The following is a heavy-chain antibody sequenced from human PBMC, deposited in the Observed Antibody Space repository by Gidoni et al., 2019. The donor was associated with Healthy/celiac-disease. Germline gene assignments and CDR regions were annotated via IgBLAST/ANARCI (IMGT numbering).Heavy chain of an antibody. CDR1: GSTLTELS. J-gene: IGHJ6*02. V-gene: IGHV1-24*01. CDR3: PTGVVPAAIYSGMDV. D-gene: IGHD2-2*01. CDR2: FDPEDGET. Sequence: QVQLVQSGDEVKKPGDSVKVSCKVSGSTLTELSMHWVRQAPGQVLEWMGGFDPEDGETIYAQKFQGRVTMTEDTSTDTAYMVLSSLRSEDTAVYYCPTGVVPAAIYSGMDVWGQGTTVTVSS.